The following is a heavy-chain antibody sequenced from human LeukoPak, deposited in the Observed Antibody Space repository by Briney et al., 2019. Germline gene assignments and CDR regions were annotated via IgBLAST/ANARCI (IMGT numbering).Heavy chain of an antibody. J-gene: IGHJ4*02. CDR2: IDGHGTII. V-gene: IGHV3-48*03. CDR1: RFTFSSYE. D-gene: IGHD3-22*01. CDR3: ARDTPGVIITPDY. Sequence: GGSLRLPCAASRFTFSSYEMNWFRQAPGKGLEWVSYIDGHGTIIHYADSVRDRFTISRGNAKNSLSLQMNSLRADDTAVYYCARDTPGVIITPDYWGQGTLVTVSS.